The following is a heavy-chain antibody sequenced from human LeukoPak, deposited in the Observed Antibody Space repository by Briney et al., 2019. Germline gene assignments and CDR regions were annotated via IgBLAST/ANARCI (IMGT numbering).Heavy chain of an antibody. CDR2: IISIFGTA. J-gene: IGHJ4*02. CDR3: ASPGVMGDYGVVY. D-gene: IGHD4-17*01. CDR1: GGTFSSYA. Sequence: GSPVNVSCKASGGTFSSYAISWVRPAPGQGLEWMGGIISIFGTANYAQKFQGRVTTTTDEPTSTGYMELSIRRSEDTAVYYGASPGVMGDYGVVYWGQGTLVTVSS. V-gene: IGHV1-69*05.